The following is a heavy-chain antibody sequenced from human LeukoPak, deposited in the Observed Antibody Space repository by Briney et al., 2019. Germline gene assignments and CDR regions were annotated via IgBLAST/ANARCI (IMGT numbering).Heavy chain of an antibody. CDR3: SRMGAASDF. CDR1: GYSISSAYN. D-gene: IGHD1-26*01. Sequence: SETLSLTCSVSGYSISSAYNWGWIRQPPGRGLEWVGSMSNSGNTYYNASLKSRVTISADTSKSQFSLKLTSVTAADTAIYYCSRMGAASDFWGQGTLVTVSS. CDR2: MSNSGNT. J-gene: IGHJ4*02. V-gene: IGHV4-38-2*02.